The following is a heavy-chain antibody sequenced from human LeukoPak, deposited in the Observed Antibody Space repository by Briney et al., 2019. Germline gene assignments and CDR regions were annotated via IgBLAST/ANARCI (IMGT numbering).Heavy chain of an antibody. D-gene: IGHD6-13*01. V-gene: IGHV3-30*02. Sequence: GGSLRLSCAASGFTFSSYGMHWVRQAPGKGLEWVAFIRYDGSNKYYADSVKGRFTISRDNSKNTLYLQMNSLRAEDTAVYYCAKDGWTEIAAAGTYFDYWGQGTLVTVSS. J-gene: IGHJ4*02. CDR2: IRYDGSNK. CDR1: GFTFSSYG. CDR3: AKDGWTEIAAAGTYFDY.